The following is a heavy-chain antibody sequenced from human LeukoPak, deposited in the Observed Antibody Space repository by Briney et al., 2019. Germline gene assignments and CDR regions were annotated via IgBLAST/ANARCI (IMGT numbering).Heavy chain of an antibody. CDR3: ARGGYYDSSGYPHFDY. J-gene: IGHJ4*02. V-gene: IGHV3-30-3*01. Sequence: GGSLRLSCAASGFTFSSYAMHWVRQAPGKGLEWVAVISYDGSNKYYADSVKGRFTISRDNSKNTLYLQMNSLRAEDTAVYYCARGGYYDSSGYPHFDYWGQGTLVTVSS. CDR2: ISYDGSNK. D-gene: IGHD3-22*01. CDR1: GFTFSSYA.